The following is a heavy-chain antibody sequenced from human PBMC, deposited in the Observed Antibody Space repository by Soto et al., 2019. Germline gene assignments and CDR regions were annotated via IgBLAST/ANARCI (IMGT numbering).Heavy chain of an antibody. CDR2: ISYDGSNK. V-gene: IGHV3-30*18. D-gene: IGHD6-13*01. CDR1: GFTFSSCG. J-gene: IGHJ4*02. Sequence: QVQLVESGGGVVQPGRSLRLSCAASGFTFSSCGMHWVRQAPGKGLEWVAVISYDGSNKYYADSVKGRFTISRDNSKNTLYLQMNSPRAEDTAVYYCAKGHSSWSDWGQGTLVTVSS. CDR3: AKGHSSWSD.